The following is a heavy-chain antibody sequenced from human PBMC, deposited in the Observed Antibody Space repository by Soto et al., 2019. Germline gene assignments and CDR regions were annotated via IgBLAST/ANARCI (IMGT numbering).Heavy chain of an antibody. J-gene: IGHJ4*02. D-gene: IGHD1-1*01. Sequence: EVQLVESGGGLVKPGGSLRLSCAASGFTINDAWMTWVRQAPGKWLEWVGRIQSKADGGTTHYAAPVRGRFTVSTDDSKNTLYLEMNSLKTDDTSVYYCVRGLNWNDNYWGQGTLVTVSS. CDR1: GFTINDAW. V-gene: IGHV3-15*01. CDR2: IQSKADGGTT. CDR3: VRGLNWNDNY.